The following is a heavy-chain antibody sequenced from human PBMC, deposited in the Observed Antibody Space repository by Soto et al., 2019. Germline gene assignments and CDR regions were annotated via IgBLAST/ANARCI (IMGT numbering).Heavy chain of an antibody. CDR3: ATHHYDYWSGPPDYYGMYV. V-gene: IGHV4-34*01. CDR2: INHSGST. Sequence: LQLLSDTCAVEYGSSSGYYWSWLSKHPGKGLEWIGEINHSGSTNYNPSLKSRVTISVDTSKNQFSLKLSSVTAADTAVYYCATHHYDYWSGPPDYYGMYVWGQGTTVTVS. D-gene: IGHD3-3*01. J-gene: IGHJ6*02. CDR1: YGSSSGYY.